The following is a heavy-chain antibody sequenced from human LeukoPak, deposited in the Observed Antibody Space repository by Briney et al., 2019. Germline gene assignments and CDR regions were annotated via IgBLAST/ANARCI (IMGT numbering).Heavy chain of an antibody. CDR3: ARRYSSGWYNYYYYYGMDV. V-gene: IGHV4-39*01. CDR1: GGSISSSSYY. J-gene: IGHJ6*02. Sequence: SETLSLTCTVSGGSISSSSYYWGWIRQPPGKGLEWIGRIYYSGSTYYNPSLKSRVTISVDTSKNQFSLKLSSVTAADTAVYYCARRYSSGWYNYYYYYGMDVWGQGTTVTVSS. CDR2: IYYSGST. D-gene: IGHD6-19*01.